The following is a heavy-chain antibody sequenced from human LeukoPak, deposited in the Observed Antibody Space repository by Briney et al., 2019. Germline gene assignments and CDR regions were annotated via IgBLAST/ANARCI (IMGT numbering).Heavy chain of an antibody. CDR1: GGSISSSSYY. V-gene: IGHV4-39*01. CDR2: IYYSGST. D-gene: IGHD3-22*01. Sequence: PSETLSLTCTVSGGSISSSSYYWGWIRQPPGKGLEWIGSIYYSGSTYYNPSLKSRVTISVDTSKNQFSLKLSSVTAADTAVYYCARLDYYLFDYWGQGTLVTVSS. J-gene: IGHJ4*02. CDR3: ARLDYYLFDY.